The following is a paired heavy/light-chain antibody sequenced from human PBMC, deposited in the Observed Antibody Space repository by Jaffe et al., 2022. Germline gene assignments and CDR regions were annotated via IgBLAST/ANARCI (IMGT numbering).Light chain of an antibody. V-gene: IGKV1-33*01. CDR3: QQYDNLPPE. CDR2: DAS. CDR1: QDISNY. Sequence: DIQMTQSPSSLSASVGDRVTITCQASQDISNYLNWYQQKPGKAPKLLIYDASNLETGVPSRFSGSGSGTDFTFTISSLQPEDIATYYCQQYDNLPPEFGGGTKVEIK. J-gene: IGKJ4*02.
Heavy chain of an antibody. CDR3: AKGRGGDFWSGYYTLFDY. CDR1: GFTFSSYA. J-gene: IGHJ4*02. D-gene: IGHD3-3*01. CDR2: ISGSGGST. Sequence: EVQLLESGGGLVQPGGSLRLSCAASGFTFSSYAMSWVRQAPGKGLEWVSAISGSGGSTYYADSVKGRFTISRDNSKNTLYLQMNSLRAEDTAVYYCAKGRGGDFWSGYYTLFDYWGQGTLVTVSS. V-gene: IGHV3-23*01.